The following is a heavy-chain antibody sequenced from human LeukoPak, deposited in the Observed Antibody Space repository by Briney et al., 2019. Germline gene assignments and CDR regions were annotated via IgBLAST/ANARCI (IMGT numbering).Heavy chain of an antibody. J-gene: IGHJ4*02. CDR3: AKDGDCGGDCYSDY. CDR1: GFTFSDHY. CDR2: ISGSGGST. V-gene: IGHV3-23*01. Sequence: GGSLRLSCAASGFTFSDHYMDWVRQAPGKGLEWVSAISGSGGSTYYADSVKGRFTISRDNSKNTLYLQMNSLRAEDTAVYYCAKDGDCGGDCYSDYWGQGTLVTVSS. D-gene: IGHD2-21*02.